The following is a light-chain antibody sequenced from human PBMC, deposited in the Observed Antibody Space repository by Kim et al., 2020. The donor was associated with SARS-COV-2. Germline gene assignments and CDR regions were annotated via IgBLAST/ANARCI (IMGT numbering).Light chain of an antibody. V-gene: IGLV2-11*01. CDR3: CSYAGSYTFWV. CDR1: SSDVGGYNF. J-gene: IGLJ3*02. CDR2: DVS. Sequence: QSVTMSCTGTSSDVGGYNFVSWYQQHPGKAPKLMIYDVSKRPSGVPDRFSGSKSGNTASLTISGLQAEDEADYFCCSYAGSYTFWVFGGGTKLTVL.